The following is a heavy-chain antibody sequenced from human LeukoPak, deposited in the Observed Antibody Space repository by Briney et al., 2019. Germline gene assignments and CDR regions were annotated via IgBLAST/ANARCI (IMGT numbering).Heavy chain of an antibody. J-gene: IGHJ4*02. CDR1: GYSFTGYY. CDR3: ARDRAGTTSSFDY. Sequence: ASVKVSCKASGYSFTGYYIHWVRQAPGQGLEGMGWINPNSGGTNYVQKFQGWVTMTRDTSISTAYMELNSLRSDDTAVYYCARDRAGTTSSFDYWGQGTLVTVSS. CDR2: INPNSGGT. V-gene: IGHV1-2*04. D-gene: IGHD1-1*01.